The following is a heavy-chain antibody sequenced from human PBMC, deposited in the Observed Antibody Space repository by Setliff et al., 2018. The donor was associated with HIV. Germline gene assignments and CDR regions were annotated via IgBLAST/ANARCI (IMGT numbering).Heavy chain of an antibody. CDR3: AKGRWPVNVVSTIIRYYYYMDV. V-gene: IGHV3-30*02. Sequence: TFSDFGMYWVRQAPGKGLEWVAMIRHDGSYGYYTESVKDRFTVSRDNSKNTVFLQMNSLRREDTGVYYCAKGRWPVNVVSTIIRYYYYMDVWGSGTTVTVSS. CDR2: IRHDGSYG. CDR1: TFSDFG. D-gene: IGHD5-12*01. J-gene: IGHJ6*03.